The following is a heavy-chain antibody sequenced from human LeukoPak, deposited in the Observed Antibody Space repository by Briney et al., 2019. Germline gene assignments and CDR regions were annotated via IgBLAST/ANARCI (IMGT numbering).Heavy chain of an antibody. CDR1: GGSISSYY. CDR2: IYYSATT. V-gene: IGHV4-59*08. J-gene: IGHJ6*02. Sequence: SETLSLTCTVSGGSISSYYWSWIRQPPGEGLEWIGYIYYSATTKYNPSLKSRVTISVDTSKNQFSLKLSSVTAADTAVYYCARHREGYYYGMDVWGQGTTVTVSS. CDR3: ARHREGYYYGMDV.